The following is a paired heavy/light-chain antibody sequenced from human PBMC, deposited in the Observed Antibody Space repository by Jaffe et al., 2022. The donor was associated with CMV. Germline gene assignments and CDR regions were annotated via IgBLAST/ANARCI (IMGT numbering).Heavy chain of an antibody. D-gene: IGHD3-3*01. CDR3: ARGHTFYDSWSGKPGVLQRYFDY. V-gene: IGHV1-8*01. CDR1: GYTFTSYD. J-gene: IGHJ4*02. Sequence: QVQLVQSGAEVKKPGASVKVSCKASGYTFTSYDINWVRQATGQGLEWMGWMSPDSGNTGYAQKFQDRVTMTRDTSISTAYMELSSLRSEDTAVYYCARGHTFYDSWSGKPGVLQRYFDYWGQGTLVTVSS. CDR2: MSPDSGNT.
Light chain of an antibody. CDR2: KDS. J-gene: IGLJ2*01. CDR1: ALPKQY. V-gene: IGLV3-25*03. Sequence: SYELTQPPSVSVSPGQTARITCSGDALPKQYAYWYQEKPGQAPVLVIYKDSERPSEIPERFSGSSSGTTVTLTISGVQAEDEADYYCQSADSSGTYVVFGGGTKLTVL. CDR3: QSADSSGTYVV.